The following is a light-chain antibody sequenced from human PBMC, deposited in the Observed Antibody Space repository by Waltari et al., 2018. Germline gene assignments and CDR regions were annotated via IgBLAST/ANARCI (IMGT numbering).Light chain of an antibody. J-gene: IGLJ2*01. CDR2: AVS. CDR3: SSYAGSSKGV. V-gene: IGLV2-23*02. CDR1: SSDVGTYKR. Sequence: QSALTQPASVSGSPGQSITISCTGTSSDVGTYKRVSWYQQHPGKAPKLMIYAVSRRPSGVSYRFSGSKSGDMASLTISGLQPEDEAEYFCSSYAGSSKGVFGGGTKVTVL.